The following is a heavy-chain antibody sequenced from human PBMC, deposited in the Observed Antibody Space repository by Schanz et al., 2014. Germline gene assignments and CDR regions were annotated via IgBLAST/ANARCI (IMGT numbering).Heavy chain of an antibody. CDR1: GFTFSDYY. J-gene: IGHJ4*02. Sequence: QVQLVESGGGLVKPGGSLRLSCAASGFTFSDYYMSWVRQAPGKGLEWVSYISSVGISKYYADPVKGRFTISRDSAKNSLYLQMNSLRAEDTAVYYCAKELRPGTERPRGNFDYWGQGTLVTVSS. V-gene: IGHV3-11*01. D-gene: IGHD1-7*01. CDR2: ISSVGISK. CDR3: AKELRPGTERPRGNFDY.